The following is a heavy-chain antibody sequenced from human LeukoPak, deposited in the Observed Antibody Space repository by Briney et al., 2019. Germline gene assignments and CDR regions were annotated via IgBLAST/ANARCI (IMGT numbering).Heavy chain of an antibody. V-gene: IGHV4-61*02. CDR3: ASSKRGGGSGY. CDR1: GGSISSDNYY. CDR2: IYTSGST. D-gene: IGHD2-15*01. J-gene: IGHJ4*02. Sequence: SETLSLTCTVSGGSISSDNYYWSWIRQPAGKGLEWIGRIYTSGSTNYNPSLKSRVTISVDTSKNQVALKLSSVPGADTAVYFCASSKRGGGSGYWGQGTLVTVSS.